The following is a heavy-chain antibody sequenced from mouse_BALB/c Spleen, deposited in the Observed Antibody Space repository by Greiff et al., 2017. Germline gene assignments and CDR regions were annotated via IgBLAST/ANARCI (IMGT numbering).Heavy chain of an antibody. V-gene: IGHV2-9-2*01. D-gene: IGHD1-1*01. CDR3: VRDSYYYGSRTFFAMDY. Sequence: VKLVESGPGLVAPSQSLSITCTVSGFSLTSYDISWIRQPPGKGLEWLGVIWTGGGTNYNSAFMSRLSISKDNSKSQVFLKMNSLQTDDTAIYYCVRDSYYYGSRTFFAMDYWGQGTSVTVSS. J-gene: IGHJ4*01. CDR1: GFSLTSYD. CDR2: IWTGGGT.